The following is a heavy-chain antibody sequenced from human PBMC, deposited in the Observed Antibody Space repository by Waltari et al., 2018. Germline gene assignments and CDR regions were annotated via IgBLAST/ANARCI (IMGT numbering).Heavy chain of an antibody. V-gene: IGHV3-74*01. D-gene: IGHD3-10*01. CDR3: VRDLYGRDDV. CDR2: IKPDGTST. Sequence: EVQLVESGGALVHPGGSLRLSCEASAFTFSTFWMHWVRHLPGKGLVWVSHIKPDGTSTDYGDSVEGRFTISRDNAKNTLYLQMNSLRAEDTAIYYCVRDLYGRDDVWGQGTMVTVSS. CDR1: AFTFSTFW. J-gene: IGHJ3*01.